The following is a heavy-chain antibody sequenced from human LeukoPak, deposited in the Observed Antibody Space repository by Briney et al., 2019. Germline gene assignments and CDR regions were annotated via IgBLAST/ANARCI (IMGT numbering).Heavy chain of an antibody. J-gene: IGHJ5*02. CDR3: AREPWSYYGSGSINWFDP. Sequence: GASVKVSCKASGYTFTSYYMHWVRQAPGQGLEWMGIIDPSGGSTSYAQKFQGRVTITTDESTSTAYMELSSLRSEDTAVYYCAREPWSYYGSGSINWFDPWGQGTLVTVSS. D-gene: IGHD3-10*01. CDR2: IDPSGGST. V-gene: IGHV1-46*01. CDR1: GYTFTSYY.